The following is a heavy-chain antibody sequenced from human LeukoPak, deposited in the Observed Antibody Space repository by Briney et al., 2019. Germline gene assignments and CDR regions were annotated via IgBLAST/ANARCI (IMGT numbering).Heavy chain of an antibody. V-gene: IGHV4-59*02. J-gene: IGHJ4*02. CDR2: AYASGVN. CDR1: GDSVTSHG. Sequence: MPSETLSISCSVSGDSVTSHGWSWVRQPPGKGLEWIGYAYASGVNSDNCNPSLKSRVTISIDTSRNQFSLRLNSVTAADTAFYYCARDNRGSLDFWGQGTLVTVSS. CDR3: ARDNRGSLDF. D-gene: IGHD1-14*01.